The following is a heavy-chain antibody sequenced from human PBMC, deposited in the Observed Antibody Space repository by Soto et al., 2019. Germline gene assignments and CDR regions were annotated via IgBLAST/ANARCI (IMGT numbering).Heavy chain of an antibody. J-gene: IGHJ3*02. CDR2: IYWNDDK. CDR1: GFSLSTSGVG. V-gene: IGHV2-5*01. D-gene: IGHD3-22*01. Sequence: SGPTLVNPTQTLTLTCTFSGFSLSTSGVGVGWIRQPPGKALEWLALIYWNDDKRYSPSLKSRLTITKDTSKNQVVLTMTNMDPVDTATYYCAHWKDYYDSSGPQAAFDIWGQGTMVTVSS. CDR3: AHWKDYYDSSGPQAAFDI.